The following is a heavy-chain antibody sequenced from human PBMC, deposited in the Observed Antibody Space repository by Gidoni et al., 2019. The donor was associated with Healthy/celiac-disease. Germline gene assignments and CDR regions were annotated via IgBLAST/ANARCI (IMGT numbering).Heavy chain of an antibody. CDR1: GFTFSSYD. Sequence: EVQLVESGGGLVQPGGSLRLSCAASGFTFSSYDMHWVRQATGKGLEWVSAIGTAGDTYYPGSVKGRFTISRENAKNSLYLQMNSLRAGDTAVYYCARVPDSSWYFDLWGRGTLVTVSS. CDR2: IGTAGDT. CDR3: ARVPDSSWYFDL. D-gene: IGHD6-13*01. J-gene: IGHJ2*01. V-gene: IGHV3-13*04.